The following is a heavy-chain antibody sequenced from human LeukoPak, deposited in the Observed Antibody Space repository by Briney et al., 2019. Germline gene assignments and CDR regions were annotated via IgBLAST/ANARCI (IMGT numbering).Heavy chain of an antibody. D-gene: IGHD4-17*01. CDR1: GFTFSSHA. CDR2: ISGSGGST. J-gene: IGHJ4*02. Sequence: GGSLRLSCAVSGFTFSSHAMSWVRHAPGKGLEWVSAISGSGGSTYYADSVKGRFTISRDNSKNTPYLQMNSLRAEDTAVYYCAKTAYYGDYVPEVWGQGTLVTVSS. V-gene: IGHV3-23*01. CDR3: AKTAYYGDYVPEV.